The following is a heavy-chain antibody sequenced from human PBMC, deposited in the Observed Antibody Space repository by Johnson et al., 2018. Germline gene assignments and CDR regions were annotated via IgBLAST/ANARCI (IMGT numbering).Heavy chain of an antibody. CDR2: IRRDGRET. Sequence: VQLVQSGGGLVQPGGSLRLSCAASEFTFSSYWMSWVRQAPGKGLEWVAHIRRDGRETYYVDSVKGRFGISRDNAKNSLYLEMDRLRAEDTAMYYCARDRSSSSWFPDAFDIWGQGTVVTVSS. V-gene: IGHV3-7*01. CDR1: EFTFSSYW. CDR3: ARDRSSSSWFPDAFDI. J-gene: IGHJ3*02. D-gene: IGHD6-13*01.